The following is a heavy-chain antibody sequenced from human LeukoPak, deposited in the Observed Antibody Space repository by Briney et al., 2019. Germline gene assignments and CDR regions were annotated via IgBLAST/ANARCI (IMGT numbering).Heavy chain of an antibody. CDR3: ATARGNDIVTGPRGWLDP. D-gene: IGHD3-9*01. J-gene: IGHJ5*02. CDR2: IYYSGST. CDR1: GGSIITNNYY. Sequence: SETLSLTCSVSGGSIITNNYYWGWIRQPPGKGLEWIGCIYYSGSTFYNPSLKSRVTISVDTSKNQFSLNLSSVTAADAAVYYCATARGNDIVTGPRGWLDPWGQGTLVTVSS. V-gene: IGHV4-39*07.